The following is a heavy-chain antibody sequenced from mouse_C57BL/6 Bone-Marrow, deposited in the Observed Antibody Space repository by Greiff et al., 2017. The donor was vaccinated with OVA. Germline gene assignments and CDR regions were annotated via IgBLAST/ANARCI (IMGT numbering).Heavy chain of an antibody. Sequence: EVQVVESGGGLVKPGGSLKLSCAASGFTFSSYAMSWVRQTPEQRLEWVATICDGGSYTYYTDNVKGRFTISRDTATNTPYLQMSRLKSEDTAMYYCARGLQRSGFAYWGQGTLVTVSA. D-gene: IGHD3-1*01. CDR1: GFTFSSYA. V-gene: IGHV5-4*01. CDR2: ICDGGSYT. CDR3: ARGLQRSGFAY. J-gene: IGHJ3*01.